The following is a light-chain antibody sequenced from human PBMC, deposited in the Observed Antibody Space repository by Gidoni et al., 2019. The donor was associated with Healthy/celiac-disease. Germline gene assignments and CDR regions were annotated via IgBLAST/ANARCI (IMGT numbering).Light chain of an antibody. Sequence: QSVLTQPPSASGTPGQRVTISFSGSSPNIGSNYVSWYKQLPGTAPKRLIYSNNQRPAGVPDRFSGSKSGSSASLAISGLRSEDEADYYCAACDDSLSGLVFGGGTKLTVL. V-gene: IGLV1-47*02. J-gene: IGLJ2*01. CDR3: AACDDSLSGLV. CDR1: SPNIGSNY. CDR2: SNN.